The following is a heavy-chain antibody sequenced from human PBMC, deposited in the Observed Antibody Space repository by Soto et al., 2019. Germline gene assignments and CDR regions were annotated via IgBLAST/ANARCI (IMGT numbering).Heavy chain of an antibody. V-gene: IGHV3-23*01. Sequence: GVLRLSCAASGFTFSSYAMSWVRLAPGKGLEWVSGITGSGAITYYTDSVKGRFTISRDNSKNTLYLQMHSLRAEDTAVYYCARDVWETTSMYYGLDVWGLGTTVTVSS. CDR1: GFTFSSYA. J-gene: IGHJ6*02. CDR3: ARDVWETTSMYYGLDV. D-gene: IGHD1-26*01. CDR2: ITGSGAIT.